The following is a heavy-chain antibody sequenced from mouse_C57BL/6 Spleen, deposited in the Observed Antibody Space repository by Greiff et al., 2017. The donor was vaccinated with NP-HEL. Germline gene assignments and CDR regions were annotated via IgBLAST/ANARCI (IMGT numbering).Heavy chain of an antibody. CDR2: INPSTGGT. CDR3: ARPPIYYYGSSGAMDY. D-gene: IGHD1-1*01. J-gene: IGHJ4*01. V-gene: IGHV1-43*01. CDR1: GYSFTGYY. Sequence: DVQLQESGPELVKPWASVKISCKASGYSFTGYYMHWVKQSSEKSLEWIGEINPSTGGTSYNQKFKGKATLTVDKSSSTAYMQLKSLTSEDSAVYYCARPPIYYYGSSGAMDYWGQGTSVTVSS.